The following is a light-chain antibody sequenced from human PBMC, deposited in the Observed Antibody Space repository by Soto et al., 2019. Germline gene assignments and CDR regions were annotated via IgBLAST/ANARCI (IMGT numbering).Light chain of an antibody. CDR2: SNN. V-gene: IGLV1-44*01. CDR1: SSNIGSNT. J-gene: IGLJ2*01. Sequence: QSVLTQPPSASGTPGQRVTISCSGSSSNIGSNTVNRYQQLPGTAPKLLIYSNNQRPSGVPDRFSGSKSGTSASLAISGLQCEDEADYYCAAWDDSLNGVVFGGGTKLTVL. CDR3: AAWDDSLNGVV.